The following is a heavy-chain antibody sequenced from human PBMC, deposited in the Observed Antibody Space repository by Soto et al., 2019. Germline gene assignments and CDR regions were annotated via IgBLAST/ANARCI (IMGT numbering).Heavy chain of an antibody. D-gene: IGHD3-10*01. Sequence: ASVKVSCKASGYTFTSYGISWVRQAPGQGLEWMGWISAYNGNTNYAQKLQGRVTMTTDTSTSTAYMELRSLRSDDTAVYYCARVKAYYYGSGSYSRSSALDYWGQGTPVTVSS. J-gene: IGHJ4*02. CDR2: ISAYNGNT. CDR3: ARVKAYYYGSGSYSRSSALDY. V-gene: IGHV1-18*01. CDR1: GYTFTSYG.